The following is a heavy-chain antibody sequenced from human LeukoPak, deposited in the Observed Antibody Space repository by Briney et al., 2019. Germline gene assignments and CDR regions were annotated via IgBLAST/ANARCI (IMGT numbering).Heavy chain of an antibody. D-gene: IGHD3/OR15-3a*01. J-gene: IGHJ6*02. V-gene: IGHV3-21*01. Sequence: PGGSLRLSCAASGFILSTYSMNWVRQAPGKGLEWVSSISSDSNYIYYADSLKGRFTISRDNAKNSLYLQMISLRAEDTAVYYCARVAFGLYVMDVWGQGTTATVS. CDR1: GFILSTYS. CDR3: ARVAFGLYVMDV. CDR2: ISSDSNYI.